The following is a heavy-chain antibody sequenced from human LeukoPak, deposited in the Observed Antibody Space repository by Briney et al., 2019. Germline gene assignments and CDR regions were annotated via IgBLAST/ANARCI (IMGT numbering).Heavy chain of an antibody. V-gene: IGHV1-69*04. CDR2: IIPILGIA. Sequence: ASVNVSCKASGGTFSSYTISWVRQAPGQGLEWMGRIIPILGIANYAQKFQGRVTITADKSTSTAYMELSSLRSEDTAVYYCARDYGDYYYYYYYMDVWGKGTTVTVSS. CDR3: ARDYGDYYYYYYYMDV. J-gene: IGHJ6*03. D-gene: IGHD4-17*01. CDR1: GGTFSSYT.